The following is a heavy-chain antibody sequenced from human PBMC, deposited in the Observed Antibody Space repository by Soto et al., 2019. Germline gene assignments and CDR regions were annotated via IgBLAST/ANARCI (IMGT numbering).Heavy chain of an antibody. CDR1: GFTFSSYW. CDR3: ATGSRRACTSCYGRYYFDY. V-gene: IGHV3-7*01. D-gene: IGHD2-2*01. J-gene: IGHJ4*02. Sequence: EVQLVESGGGLVQPGGSLRLSCAASGFTFSSYWMSWVRPAPAQRLEWVDKIKQDGSEKYYVESVKGRFTISRDKAKNSLYLQMNRLTAEDTAVYYCATGSRRACTSCYGRYYFDYWGQRTLVTVSS. CDR2: IKQDGSEK.